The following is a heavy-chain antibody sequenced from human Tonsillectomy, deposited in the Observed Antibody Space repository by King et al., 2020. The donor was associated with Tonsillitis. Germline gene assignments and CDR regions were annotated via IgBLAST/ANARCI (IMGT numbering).Heavy chain of an antibody. J-gene: IGHJ3*02. CDR1: GFTFSDYY. V-gene: IGHV3-11*06. CDR2: INPSGTNT. Sequence: VQLVESGGGLVKPGGSLRLSCAASGFTFSDYYMSWIRQAPGKGLEWISFINPSGTNTDYVDSVRGRFTFSRDNAKNSMFLQMNSLGAEDTGVYYCGREYWGAFDIWGQGTMVTVSS. CDR3: GREYWGAFDI. D-gene: IGHD7-27*01.